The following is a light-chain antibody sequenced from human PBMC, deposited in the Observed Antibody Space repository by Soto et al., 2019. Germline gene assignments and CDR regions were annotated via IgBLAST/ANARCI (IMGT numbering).Light chain of an antibody. CDR3: SSYASDTSVL. CDR1: SSDVGGYNY. Sequence: QSALTQPASVSGSPGQSITISCTGTSSDVGGYNYVAWYQQHPGKAPKLMIYDVDSRPSGVSSRFSGSQSGNTASLTISGLQAEDEADYYCSSYASDTSVLFGGGTKLTVL. CDR2: DVD. V-gene: IGLV2-14*03. J-gene: IGLJ2*01.